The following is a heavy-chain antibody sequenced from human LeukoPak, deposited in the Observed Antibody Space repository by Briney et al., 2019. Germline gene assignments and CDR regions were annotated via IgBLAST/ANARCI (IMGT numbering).Heavy chain of an antibody. CDR3: ARMGYCTSGVCYRNYYYYMDV. Sequence: ASVNVSCKASGYTFTSYGISWVRQAPGQGLECMGWISAYNGNTNYAQKLQGRVTMTTDTSTSTAYMELSSLRSEDTAVYYCARMGYCTSGVCYRNYYYYMDVWGKGTTVTVSS. J-gene: IGHJ6*03. D-gene: IGHD2-8*01. CDR1: GYTFTSYG. V-gene: IGHV1-18*01. CDR2: ISAYNGNT.